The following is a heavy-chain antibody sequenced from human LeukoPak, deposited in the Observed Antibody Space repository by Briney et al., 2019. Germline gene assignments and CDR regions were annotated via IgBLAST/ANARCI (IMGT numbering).Heavy chain of an antibody. CDR2: ISSSSSYI. CDR1: GFTFSSYS. CDR3: ASDPSYCSSTSCSYGGGY. J-gene: IGHJ4*02. D-gene: IGHD2-2*01. V-gene: IGHV3-21*01. Sequence: PGGSLRLSCAASGFTFSSYSMSWVRQAPGKGLEWVSSISSSSSYIYYADSVKGRFTISRDNAKNSLYLQMNSLRAEDTAVYYCASDPSYCSSTSCSYGGGYWGQGTLVTVSS.